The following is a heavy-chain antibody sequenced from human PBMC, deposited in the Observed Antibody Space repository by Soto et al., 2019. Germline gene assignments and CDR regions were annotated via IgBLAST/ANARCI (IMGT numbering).Heavy chain of an antibody. V-gene: IGHV4-61*01. J-gene: IGHJ4*02. D-gene: IGHD6-19*01. CDR3: ASYSSGWYDVSY. CDR1: GGSVSSGSYY. Sequence: QVQLQESGPGLVKPSETLSLTCTVSGGSVSSGSYYWSWIRQPPGKGLEWIGYIYYSGSTNYNPPLKSRGTKSVDTSKNQFSLKLNSVTAADTDVYYCASYSSGWYDVSYWCQGTLVTVSS. CDR2: IYYSGST.